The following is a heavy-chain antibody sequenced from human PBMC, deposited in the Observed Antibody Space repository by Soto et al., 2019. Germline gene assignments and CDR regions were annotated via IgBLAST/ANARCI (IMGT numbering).Heavy chain of an antibody. CDR2: IWYDGSNK. Sequence: QVQLVESGGGVVQPGRSLRLSCAASGFTFSSYGMHWVRQAPGKGLEWVAVIWYDGSNKYYADSVKGRFTISRDNSKNTLYLQMNSLRAEDTAVYYCARIDYGGTYFDYWGQGTLVTVSS. D-gene: IGHD4-17*01. CDR3: ARIDYGGTYFDY. J-gene: IGHJ4*02. V-gene: IGHV3-33*01. CDR1: GFTFSSYG.